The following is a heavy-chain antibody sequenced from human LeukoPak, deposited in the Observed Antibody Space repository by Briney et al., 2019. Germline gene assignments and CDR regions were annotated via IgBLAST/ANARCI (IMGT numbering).Heavy chain of an antibody. CDR3: AKDRAYYYDSSGYNFDY. CDR2: IGGNGDGT. V-gene: IGHV3-23*01. D-gene: IGHD3-22*01. CDR1: GFTFRSYA. Sequence: GGSLRLSCEASGFTFRSYAMTWVRQAPGRGLEWVSSIGGNGDGTYYADSVRGRFSISRDNSKNTLYLQMNSLRAEDTAVYYCAKDRAYYYDSSGYNFDYWGQGTLVTVSS. J-gene: IGHJ4*02.